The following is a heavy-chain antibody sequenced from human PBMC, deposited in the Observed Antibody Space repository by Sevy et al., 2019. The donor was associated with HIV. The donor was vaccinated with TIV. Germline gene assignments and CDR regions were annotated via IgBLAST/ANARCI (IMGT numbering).Heavy chain of an antibody. J-gene: IGHJ4*02. CDR3: ARVARFLEWLFRDSTPPHYFDY. CDR2: LYHSGST. D-gene: IGHD3-3*01. CDR1: GYSISSGYY. Sequence: SETLSLTCTVSGYSISSGYYWGWIRQPPGKGLEWIGSLYHSGSTYYNPSLQSRVTISVDTSKNQFSLKLSPVTATDTAVYFCARVARFLEWLFRDSTPPHYFDYCGQGTLVTVSS. V-gene: IGHV4-38-2*02.